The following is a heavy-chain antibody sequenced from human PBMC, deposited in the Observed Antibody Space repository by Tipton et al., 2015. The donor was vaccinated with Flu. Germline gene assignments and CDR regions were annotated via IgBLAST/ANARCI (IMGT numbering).Heavy chain of an antibody. Sequence: TLSLTCTVSGGSISSSSYYWGWIRQPPGKGLEWIGSIYYSGSTHYNPSLKSRVTISVDTSKNQFSLKLSSVTAADTAVYYCASYSSSYFDYWGQGTLVTVSS. CDR3: ASYSSSYFDY. V-gene: IGHV4-39*07. CDR2: IYYSGST. J-gene: IGHJ4*02. CDR1: GGSISSSSYY. D-gene: IGHD6-6*01.